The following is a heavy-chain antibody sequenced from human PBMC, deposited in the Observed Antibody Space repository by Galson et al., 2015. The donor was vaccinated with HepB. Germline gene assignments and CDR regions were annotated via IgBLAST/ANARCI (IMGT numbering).Heavy chain of an antibody. D-gene: IGHD2-15*01. J-gene: IGHJ4*02. CDR2: IIPIFGTA. CDR3: QLEGYCSGGSCYSGLASDNSPIQGYFDY. CDR1: GGTFSSYA. Sequence: SVKVSCKASGGTFSSYAISWVRQAPGQGLEWMGGIIPIFGTANYAQKFQGRVTITADESTSTAYMELSSLRSEDTAVYYCQLEGYCSGGSCYSGLASDNSPIQGYFDYWGQGTLVTVSS. V-gene: IGHV1-69*13.